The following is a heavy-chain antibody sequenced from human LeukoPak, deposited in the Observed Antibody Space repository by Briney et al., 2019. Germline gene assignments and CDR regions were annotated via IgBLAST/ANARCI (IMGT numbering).Heavy chain of an antibody. CDR3: AREGTYYYGSGSYYRGAFDI. D-gene: IGHD3-10*01. CDR2: ISAGNGNT. J-gene: IGHJ3*02. CDR1: GYTFTSYA. Sequence: ASVKVSCKASGYTFTSYAMHWVRQAPGQRLEWMGWISAGNGNTKYSQKFQGRVTITRDTSASTAYMELSSLRSEDTAVYYCAREGTYYYGSGSYYRGAFDIWGQGTMVTVSS. V-gene: IGHV1-3*01.